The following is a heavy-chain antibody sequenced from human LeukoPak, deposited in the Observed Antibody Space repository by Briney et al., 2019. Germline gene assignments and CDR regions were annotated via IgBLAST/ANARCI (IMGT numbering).Heavy chain of an antibody. CDR2: IYYSGST. CDR3: ARVGYSGAFDI. Sequence: SETLSLTRTVSGGSISSYYWSWIRQPPGKGLEWIGYIYYSGSTNYNPSLKSRVTISVDTSKNKFSLKLSSVTAADTAVYYCARVGYSGAFDIWGQGTMVTVSS. J-gene: IGHJ3*02. CDR1: GGSISSYY. V-gene: IGHV4-59*08. D-gene: IGHD3-22*01.